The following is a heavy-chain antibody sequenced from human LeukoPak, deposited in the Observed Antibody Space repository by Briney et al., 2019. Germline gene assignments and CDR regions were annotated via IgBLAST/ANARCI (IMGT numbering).Heavy chain of an antibody. CDR3: ARSKMVLREPDYYYHMDV. J-gene: IGHJ6*03. Sequence: GGSLRLSCAASGFFFSSYWMHWVRHAPGGGVVWVSRIITDGGSTCYAESVKGRVTISRDNAKNTLYLQMNRLRAADTAVYYFARSKMVLREPDYYYHMDVWGKGTPVTVSS. V-gene: IGHV3-74*01. CDR1: GFFFSSYW. D-gene: IGHD4/OR15-4a*01. CDR2: IITDGGST.